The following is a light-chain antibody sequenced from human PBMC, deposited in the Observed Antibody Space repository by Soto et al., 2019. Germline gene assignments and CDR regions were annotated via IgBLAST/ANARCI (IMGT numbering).Light chain of an antibody. CDR3: QQYDNSPPRYT. J-gene: IGKJ2*01. Sequence: EIVLTQSPGTLSLSPGERATLSCRASQSISSSYLAWYQRKPGQAPRLLIYGASSRATDIPDRFSGSGSGTDFTLTISRLEPEDFAVYYCQQYDNSPPRYTFGQGTKLEIK. CDR2: GAS. CDR1: QSISSSY. V-gene: IGKV3-20*01.